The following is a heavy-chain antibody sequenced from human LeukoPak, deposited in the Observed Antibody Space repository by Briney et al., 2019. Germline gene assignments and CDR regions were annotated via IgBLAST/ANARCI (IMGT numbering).Heavy chain of an antibody. Sequence: HPGGSLRLSCAASGFTFSSYGMSWVRQAPGKGLDWVAVISYDGRNKNYANSVKGRFTISRDNSKNTLYLQMNSLRAEDTAVYFCARDPQWELPFDYWGQGTLVTVSS. J-gene: IGHJ4*02. D-gene: IGHD1-26*01. CDR2: ISYDGRNK. V-gene: IGHV3-30*03. CDR3: ARDPQWELPFDY. CDR1: GFTFSSYG.